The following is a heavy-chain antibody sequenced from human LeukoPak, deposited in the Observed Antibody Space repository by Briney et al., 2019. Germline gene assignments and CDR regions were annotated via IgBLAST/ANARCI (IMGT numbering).Heavy chain of an antibody. CDR3: ARRGVLLWHR. D-gene: IGHD3-10*01. Sequence: SGTLSLTCAVYGGSFSGYYWSWIRQPPGKGLEWIGEINHSGSTNYNPSLKSRVTISVDTSKNQFSLKLSSVTAADTAVYYCARRGVLLWHRWGQGTLVTVSS. V-gene: IGHV4-34*01. CDR2: INHSGST. CDR1: GGSFSGYY. J-gene: IGHJ5*02.